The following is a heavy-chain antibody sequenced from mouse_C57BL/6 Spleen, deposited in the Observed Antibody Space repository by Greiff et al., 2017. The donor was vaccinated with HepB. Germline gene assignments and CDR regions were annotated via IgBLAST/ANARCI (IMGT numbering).Heavy chain of an antibody. V-gene: IGHV1-64*01. CDR2: IHPNSGST. CDR1: GYTFTSYW. D-gene: IGHD1-1*01. J-gene: IGHJ1*03. CDR3: ARSSGSSYDWYFDV. Sequence: QVQLQQPGAELVKPGASVKLSCKASGYTFTSYWMHWVKQRPGQGLEWIGMIHPNSGSTNYNEKFKSKATLTVDKSSSTAYMQLSSLTSEDSAVYYCARSSGSSYDWYFDVWGTGTTVTVSS.